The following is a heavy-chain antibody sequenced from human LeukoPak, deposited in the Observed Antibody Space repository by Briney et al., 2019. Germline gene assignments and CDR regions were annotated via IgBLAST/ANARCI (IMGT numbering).Heavy chain of an antibody. D-gene: IGHD6-13*01. CDR1: GFTFSSYG. V-gene: IGHV3-30*18. J-gene: IGHJ4*02. Sequence: GGSLRLSCAASGFTFSSYGMHWVRQAPGKGLEWVAVISYDGSNKYYADSVKGRFTISSDNSKNTLYLQMNSLRAEDTAVYYCAKDLGVAAAGIDYWGQGTLVTVSS. CDR3: AKDLGVAAAGIDY. CDR2: ISYDGSNK.